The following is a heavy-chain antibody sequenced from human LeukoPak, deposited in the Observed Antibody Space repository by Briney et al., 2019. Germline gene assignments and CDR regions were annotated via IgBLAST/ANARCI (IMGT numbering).Heavy chain of an antibody. Sequence: PGGFLRLSCAASGFTFSSYSMNWVRQAPGKGLEWVSSISSSSSYIYYADSVKGRFTISRDNAKNSLYLQMNSLRAEDTAVYYCARIGDYGDLGAFDIWGQGTMVTVSS. CDR1: GFTFSSYS. CDR3: ARIGDYGDLGAFDI. V-gene: IGHV3-21*01. D-gene: IGHD4-17*01. J-gene: IGHJ3*02. CDR2: ISSSSSYI.